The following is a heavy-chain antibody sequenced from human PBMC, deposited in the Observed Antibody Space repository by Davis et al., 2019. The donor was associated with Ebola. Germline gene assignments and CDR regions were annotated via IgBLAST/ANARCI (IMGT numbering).Heavy chain of an antibody. CDR3: AGVTPTWYYGMDV. Sequence: ASVKVSCKASGYTFTGYYMHWVRQAPGQGLEWMGRINPNSGGTNYSQKFQGRVTITRDTSASTAYMELSSLRSEDTAVYYCAGVTPTWYYGMDVWGQGTTVTVSS. CDR1: GYTFTGYY. CDR2: INPNSGGT. D-gene: IGHD2-21*02. V-gene: IGHV1-2*06. J-gene: IGHJ6*02.